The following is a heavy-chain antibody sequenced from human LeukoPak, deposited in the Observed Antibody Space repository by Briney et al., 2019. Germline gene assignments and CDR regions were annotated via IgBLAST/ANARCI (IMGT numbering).Heavy chain of an antibody. Sequence: GGSLRVPCAASGFTFSSYAMSWVRQAPGKGLEWVSGVSGSGGTTSYADSVKGRFTISRDNSKNTLYPQMNSLRAEDTAIYYCAKGSVSYYDPFDYCGQGTLVTVSS. J-gene: IGHJ4*02. CDR3: AKGSVSYYDPFDY. CDR1: GFTFSSYA. CDR2: VSGSGGTT. V-gene: IGHV3-23*01. D-gene: IGHD3-10*01.